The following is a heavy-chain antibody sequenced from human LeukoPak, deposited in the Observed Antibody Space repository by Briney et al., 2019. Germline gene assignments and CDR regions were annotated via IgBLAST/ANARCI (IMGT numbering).Heavy chain of an antibody. Sequence: PSQTLSLTCTVSGGSISSYYWSWIRQPPGKGLEWVGYIYYSGRTNYNPSLKSRVTISVDTSKNQFSLKLSSVTAADTAVYYCARDYGSGKGMDVWGKGTTVTVSS. CDR3: ARDYGSGKGMDV. J-gene: IGHJ6*04. CDR2: IYYSGRT. V-gene: IGHV4-59*01. CDR1: GGSISSYY. D-gene: IGHD3-10*01.